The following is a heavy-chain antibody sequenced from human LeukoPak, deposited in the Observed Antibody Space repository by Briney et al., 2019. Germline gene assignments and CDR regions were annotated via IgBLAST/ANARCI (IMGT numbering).Heavy chain of an antibody. J-gene: IGHJ3*02. CDR3: ASYDSSFDAFDI. CDR1: GGSISSYY. V-gene: IGHV4-59*01. CDR2: IYYSGST. Sequence: PSETLSLTCTVPGGSISSYYWGWIRQPPGKGLEWIGYIYYSGSTNYNPSLKSRVTISVDTSKNQFSLKLSSVTAADTAVYYCASYDSSFDAFDIWGQGTMVTVSS. D-gene: IGHD3-22*01.